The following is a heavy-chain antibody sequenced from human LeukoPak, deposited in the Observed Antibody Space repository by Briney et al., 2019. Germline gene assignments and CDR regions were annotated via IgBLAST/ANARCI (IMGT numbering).Heavy chain of an antibody. V-gene: IGHV3-11*01. Sequence: GGSLRLSCAASGFTFSDYYMNWIRQAPGKGLEWVSYISSSGSTIYYADSVKGRFTISRDNAKNSLYPQMNSLRAEDTAVYYCARELYYDSSGYVGYWGQGTLVTVSS. CDR3: ARELYYDSSGYVGY. D-gene: IGHD3-22*01. CDR1: GFTFSDYY. CDR2: ISSSGSTI. J-gene: IGHJ4*02.